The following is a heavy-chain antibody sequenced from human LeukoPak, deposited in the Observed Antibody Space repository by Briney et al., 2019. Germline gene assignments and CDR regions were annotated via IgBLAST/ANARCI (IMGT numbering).Heavy chain of an antibody. J-gene: IGHJ6*02. D-gene: IGHD2-15*01. CDR1: GXTFSSYG. V-gene: IGHV3-33*01. CDR3: ARDDCSGGSCYFYYYGMDV. Sequence: PGRSLRLSCAASGXTFSSYGVHWVRQAPGKGLEWVGVIWYDGSNTYYADSVKGRFTISRDNAKNSLYLQMNSLRAEDTAVYYCARDDCSGGSCYFYYYGMDVWGQGTTVTVSS. CDR2: IWYDGSNT.